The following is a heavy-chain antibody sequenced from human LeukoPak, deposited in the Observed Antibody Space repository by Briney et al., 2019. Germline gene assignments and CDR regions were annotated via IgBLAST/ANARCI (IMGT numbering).Heavy chain of an antibody. Sequence: GGSLRLSCAASGFTFSSYAMSWVRQAPGKGLEWVSAISGSGGSTYYADTVKCRFTISRDNTKNTLYLKMNSLRAEDTAVYYCAKDMATRPLDYWGQGTLVTVTS. CDR2: ISGSGGST. V-gene: IGHV3-23*01. J-gene: IGHJ4*02. D-gene: IGHD5-24*01. CDR3: AKDMATRPLDY. CDR1: GFTFSSYA.